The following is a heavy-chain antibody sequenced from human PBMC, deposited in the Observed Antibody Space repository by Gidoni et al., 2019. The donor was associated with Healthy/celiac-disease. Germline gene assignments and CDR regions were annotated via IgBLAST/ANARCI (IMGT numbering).Heavy chain of an antibody. Sequence: QVQLVESGGGVVQPGRSLSPSFAASGFTFSSYGMHWVRQAPGKGLEWVAVIWYDGSNKYYADSVKGRFTISRDNSKNTLYLQMNSLRAEDTAVYYCARGITIFDYWGQGTLVTVSS. CDR3: ARGITIFDY. CDR2: IWYDGSNK. V-gene: IGHV3-33*01. CDR1: GFTFSSYG. D-gene: IGHD3-3*01. J-gene: IGHJ4*02.